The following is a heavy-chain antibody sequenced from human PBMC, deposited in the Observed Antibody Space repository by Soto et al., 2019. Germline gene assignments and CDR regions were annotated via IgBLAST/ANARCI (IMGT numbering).Heavy chain of an antibody. CDR3: AIDSPPKWGSGYYYVEAPDY. CDR2: IWYDGSNK. CDR1: GFTFSSYG. J-gene: IGHJ4*02. V-gene: IGHV3-30*02. D-gene: IGHD3-22*01. Sequence: PGGSLRLSCAASGFTFSSYGMHWVRQAPGKGLEWVAVIWYDGSNKYYADSVKGRFTISRDNSKNTLYLQMNSLRAEDTAVYYCAIDSPPKWGSGYYYVEAPDYWGQGTLVTVSS.